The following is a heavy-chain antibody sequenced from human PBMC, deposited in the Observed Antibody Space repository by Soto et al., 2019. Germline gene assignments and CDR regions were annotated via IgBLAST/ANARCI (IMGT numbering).Heavy chain of an antibody. CDR1: GGTFSSYA. D-gene: IGHD3-10*01. Sequence: QVQLVQSGAEVQKPGSSVKVSCKASGGTFSSYAISWVRQAPGQGLEWMGGIIPIFGTANYAQKFQGRVTITADEFTSTAYMELSSLRSEDTAVYYCARVGITMVRGVIGPYYYYGMDVWGQGTTVTVSS. CDR3: ARVGITMVRGVIGPYYYYGMDV. CDR2: IIPIFGTA. V-gene: IGHV1-69*01. J-gene: IGHJ6*02.